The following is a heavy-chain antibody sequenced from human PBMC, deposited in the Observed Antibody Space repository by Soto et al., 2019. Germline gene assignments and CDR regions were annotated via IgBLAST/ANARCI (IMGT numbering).Heavy chain of an antibody. V-gene: IGHV1-18*01. CDR3: AGVDYDSRVYYPDALDI. Sequence: ASVKVSCKASGYTFTSYGISWVRQAPGQGLEWMGWISAYNGNTNYAQKLQGRVTMTTDTSTSTAYMELRSLRSDDTAVEYCAGVDYDSRVYYPDALDIWGQGTMVTVSS. D-gene: IGHD3-22*01. J-gene: IGHJ3*02. CDR1: GYTFTSYG. CDR2: ISAYNGNT.